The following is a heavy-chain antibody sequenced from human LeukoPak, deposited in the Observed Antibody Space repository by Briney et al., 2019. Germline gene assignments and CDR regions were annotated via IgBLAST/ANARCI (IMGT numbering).Heavy chain of an antibody. CDR2: IIPIFGTA. Sequence: GASVKVSCKASGGTFSSYAISWVRPAPGQGHEWMGRIIPIFGTANYAQKFQGRVTITTDESTSTAYMELSSLRSEDTAVYYCARDDVFGDSSGKTFDYWGQGTLVTVSS. V-gene: IGHV1-69*05. CDR3: ARDDVFGDSSGKTFDY. D-gene: IGHD3-22*01. J-gene: IGHJ4*02. CDR1: GGTFSSYA.